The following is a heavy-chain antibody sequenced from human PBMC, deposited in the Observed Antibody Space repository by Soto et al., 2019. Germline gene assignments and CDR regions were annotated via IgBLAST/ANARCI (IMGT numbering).Heavy chain of an antibody. Sequence: EVQLVESGGGLVKPGESLRLSCAASGFPFNNAWMNWVRHTPGKGLEWVGRIISRADGGTTDYAAPVKGRFTISRDDSKNTLYLHMNRLEAEDTALYYCTPDLLRGQDGTTCRWGQGTLVTVSS. CDR3: TPDLLRGQDGTTCR. V-gene: IGHV3-15*07. D-gene: IGHD1-1*01. CDR1: GFPFNNAW. CDR2: IISRADGGTT. J-gene: IGHJ4*02.